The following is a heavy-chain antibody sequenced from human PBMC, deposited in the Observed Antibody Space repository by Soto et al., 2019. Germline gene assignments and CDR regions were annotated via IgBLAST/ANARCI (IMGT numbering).Heavy chain of an antibody. Sequence: EVQLVESGGGIVEPGRSLRLSCAASGFRFDNFAMHWVRQAPGTGLVWVSSISSNSGNIGYADSVKGRFTISRDNDKNSPYVEMNSLRVEDTALYYCAKGGSSSWLRDGLHIWGQGTMVTASS. CDR3: AKGGSSSWLRDGLHI. V-gene: IGHV3-9*01. J-gene: IGHJ3*02. D-gene: IGHD6-19*01. CDR1: GFRFDNFA. CDR2: ISSNSGNI.